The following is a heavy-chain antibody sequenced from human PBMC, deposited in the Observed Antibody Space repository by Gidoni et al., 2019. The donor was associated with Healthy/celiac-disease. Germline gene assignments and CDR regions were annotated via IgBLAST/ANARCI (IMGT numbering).Heavy chain of an antibody. CDR3: ARSQDIVVVVAATADNGWDYYYYGMDV. D-gene: IGHD2-15*01. Sequence: QVQLVQSGAEVKKPGSSVKVSCKASGGTFSSYAISWVRQAPGQGLEWMGGIIPIFGTANYAQKFQGRVTITADESTSTAYMELSSLRSEDTAVYYCARSQDIVVVVAATADNGWDYYYYGMDVWGQGTTVTVSS. CDR1: GGTFSSYA. J-gene: IGHJ6*02. V-gene: IGHV1-69*01. CDR2: IIPIFGTA.